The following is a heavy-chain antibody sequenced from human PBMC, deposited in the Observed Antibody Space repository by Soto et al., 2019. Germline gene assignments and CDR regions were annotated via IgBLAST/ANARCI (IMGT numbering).Heavy chain of an antibody. Sequence: EVQLVETGGGSVQPGGALRLSCRASGFAFSDHDMDWDCEGTGKGVEWASTIASARDPYYTGSVKGRFTISRENARNSRFLHIHRDALPNTGLYSNSSGKCARYPGRAYYRKTMNFCGPGSRARGSS. D-gene: IGHD1-26*01. J-gene: IGHJ6*02. CDR3: SSGKCARYPGRAYYRKTMNF. CDR1: GFAFSDHD. V-gene: IGHV3-13*05. CDR2: IASARDP.